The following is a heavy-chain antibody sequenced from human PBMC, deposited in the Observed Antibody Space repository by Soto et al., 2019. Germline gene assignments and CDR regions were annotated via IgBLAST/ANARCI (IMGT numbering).Heavy chain of an antibody. CDR2: IRWHSGSI. Sequence: EVQLVESGGGLVQPGRSLRLSCAASGFTFDDYAMHWVRQAPGKGLEWVSGIRWHSGSIGYADSVKGRFTISRDNAKNSLYLQMNSLRADDTALYYCAKDYYDSSGRDDAFDIWGQGTMVTVSS. CDR3: AKDYYDSSGRDDAFDI. D-gene: IGHD3-22*01. V-gene: IGHV3-9*01. J-gene: IGHJ3*02. CDR1: GFTFDDYA.